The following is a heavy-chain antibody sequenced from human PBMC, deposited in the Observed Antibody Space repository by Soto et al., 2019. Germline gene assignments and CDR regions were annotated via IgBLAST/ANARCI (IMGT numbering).Heavy chain of an antibody. CDR2: ISYDGSNK. D-gene: IGHD5-18*01. Sequence: GRSLRLSCAASGFTFSSYGMHWVRQAPGKGLEWVAVISYDGSNKYYADSVKGRFTISRDNSKNTLYLQMNSLRAEDTAVYYCASVSGYSYGPFDYWGQGTLVTVSS. CDR3: ASVSGYSYGPFDY. V-gene: IGHV3-30*03. CDR1: GFTFSSYG. J-gene: IGHJ4*02.